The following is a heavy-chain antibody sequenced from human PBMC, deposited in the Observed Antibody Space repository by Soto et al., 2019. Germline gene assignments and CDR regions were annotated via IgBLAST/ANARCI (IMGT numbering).Heavy chain of an antibody. CDR3: AREGDDYGDYKRAFDI. CDR1: GFTFRSYS. Sequence: EVQLVESGGGLVKPGGSLRLSCEASGFTFRSYSMNWVRQAPGKGLEWVSSISTTSSYIYYGDSVKGRFTISRDNAKNSLCLQMNSLRAEDTAIYYCAREGDDYGDYKRAFDIWGQGTTVTVSS. CDR2: ISTTSSYI. V-gene: IGHV3-21*01. J-gene: IGHJ3*02. D-gene: IGHD4-17*01.